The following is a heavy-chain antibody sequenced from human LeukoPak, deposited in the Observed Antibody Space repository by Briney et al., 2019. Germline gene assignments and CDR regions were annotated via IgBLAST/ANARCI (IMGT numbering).Heavy chain of an antibody. CDR2: IYHSGST. CDR3: ARRRSPGYSSSWYYYYYYMDV. CDR1: GYSISSGYY. V-gene: IGHV4-38-2*02. Sequence: PSETLSLTCTVSGYSISSGYYWGWIRQPPGKGLEWIGSIYHSGSTYYNPSLKSRVTISVDTSKNQFSLKLSSVTAADTAVYYCARRRSPGYSSSWYYYYYYMDVWGKGTTVTISS. D-gene: IGHD6-13*01. J-gene: IGHJ6*03.